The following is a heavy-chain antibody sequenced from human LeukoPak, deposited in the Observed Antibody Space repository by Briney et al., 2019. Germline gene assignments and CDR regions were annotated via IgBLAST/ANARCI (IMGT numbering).Heavy chain of an antibody. J-gene: IGHJ4*02. V-gene: IGHV4-59*01. CDR3: ARWGHFDTSGYFVVDY. Sequence: SETLSLTCSISDGSISSYYWNWIRQSPGKALEWIGHIHYSGSTHYNPSLQSRVSISIDTSKNHFSLKLRSVTAVDTAVYYCARWGHFDTSGYFVVDYWGQGTLVTVSS. D-gene: IGHD3-22*01. CDR1: DGSISSYY. CDR2: IHYSGST.